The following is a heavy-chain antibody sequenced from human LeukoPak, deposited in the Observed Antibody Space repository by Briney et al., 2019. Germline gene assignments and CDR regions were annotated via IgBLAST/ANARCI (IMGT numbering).Heavy chain of an antibody. D-gene: IGHD3-10*01. Sequence: SETLSLTCAVYGGSFSGYYWSWIRQPPGKGLEWIGEINHSGSTNYNPSLKSRVTISLDTSRNQFSLKLNSVTAADTAVYYCAKSNGYGLVDIWGQGTMVTASS. CDR3: AKSNGYGLVDI. CDR2: INHSGST. J-gene: IGHJ3*02. CDR1: GGSFSGYY. V-gene: IGHV4-34*01.